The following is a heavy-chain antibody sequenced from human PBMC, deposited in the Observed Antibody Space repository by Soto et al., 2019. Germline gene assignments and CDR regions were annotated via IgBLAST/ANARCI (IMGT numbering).Heavy chain of an antibody. CDR1: GFTFNNYW. CDR3: ARGGGTIDSSGYYYSYSPFDM. CDR2: INSDGSST. J-gene: IGHJ3*02. Sequence: PGGSLRLSCAASGFTFNNYWMHWVRQAPGKGLVWVSRINSDGSSTSYADSVKGRFTISRDNAKNTLYLHMNSLRAEDTAVYYCARGGGTIDSSGYYYSYSPFDMWGQGTMVTVSS. D-gene: IGHD3-22*01. V-gene: IGHV3-74*01.